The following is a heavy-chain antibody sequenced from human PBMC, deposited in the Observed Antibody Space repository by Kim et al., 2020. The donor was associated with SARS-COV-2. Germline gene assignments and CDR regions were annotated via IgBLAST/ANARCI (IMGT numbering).Heavy chain of an antibody. J-gene: IGHJ4*02. V-gene: IGHV3-74*01. CDR3: ARAIIGTNTFDA. Sequence: YADAGKGRFTIAQDNAKNRLDLQMSRLRADDTAVYYCARAIIGTNTFDAWGQGIMVTISS. D-gene: IGHD1-7*01.